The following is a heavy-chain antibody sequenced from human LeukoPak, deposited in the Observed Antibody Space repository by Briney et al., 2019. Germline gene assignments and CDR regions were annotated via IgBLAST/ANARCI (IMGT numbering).Heavy chain of an antibody. D-gene: IGHD6-13*01. Sequence: PSETLSLTCSVSGDSISSSSSYWGWIRQPPEKGLEWIGSIYHSGSTYYNPSLKSRVTISVDTSKNQFSLKLSSVTAADTAVYYCARDLPYSSSWNYGNWFDPWGQGTLVTVSS. V-gene: IGHV4-39*07. CDR3: ARDLPYSSSWNYGNWFDP. J-gene: IGHJ5*02. CDR1: GDSISSSSSY. CDR2: IYHSGST.